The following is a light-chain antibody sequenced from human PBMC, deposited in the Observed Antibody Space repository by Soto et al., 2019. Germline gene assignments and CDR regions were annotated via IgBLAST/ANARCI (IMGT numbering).Light chain of an antibody. CDR2: EVN. J-gene: IGLJ3*02. CDR1: SSDVGLYNL. Sequence: QSALTQPASVSGSPGQSITISCTGTSSDVGLYNLVSWYQQLPGKAPNLIIYEVNELPSGISDRFSGSKSGNTASLTISGLQDEDEADYYCCSYVGSSILMFGGGTKLTVL. V-gene: IGLV2-23*02. CDR3: CSYVGSSILM.